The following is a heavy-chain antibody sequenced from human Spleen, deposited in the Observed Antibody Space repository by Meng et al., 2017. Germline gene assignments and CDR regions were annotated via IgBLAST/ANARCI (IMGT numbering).Heavy chain of an antibody. Sequence: VHLVEAGGDLVKPGGALSLSCAASGFYFSNAWMSWVRQAPGKGLERVGRTQRNTDGGTAEYAAPVTGRFTISRDDSKSTLYLQMSGLRIDDTGVYYCTWDDKAVSDYWGQGTLVTVSS. CDR1: GFYFSNAW. V-gene: IGHV3-15*01. CDR3: TWDDKAVSDY. J-gene: IGHJ4*02. D-gene: IGHD3-9*01. CDR2: TQRNTDGGTA.